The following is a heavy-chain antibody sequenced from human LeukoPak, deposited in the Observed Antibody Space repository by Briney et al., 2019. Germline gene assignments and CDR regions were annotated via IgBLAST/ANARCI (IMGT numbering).Heavy chain of an antibody. V-gene: IGHV1-2*02. CDR2: INPNSGGT. CDR3: ARDLTAQYYYDSSGYYTDY. Sequence: ASVKVSCKASGYTFTGYYMHWVRQAPGQGPEWMGWINPNSGGTNYAQKFQGRVTMTRDTSISTAYMELSRLGSDDTAVYYCARDLTAQYYYDSSGYYTDYWGQGTLVTVSS. J-gene: IGHJ4*02. D-gene: IGHD3-22*01. CDR1: GYTFTGYY.